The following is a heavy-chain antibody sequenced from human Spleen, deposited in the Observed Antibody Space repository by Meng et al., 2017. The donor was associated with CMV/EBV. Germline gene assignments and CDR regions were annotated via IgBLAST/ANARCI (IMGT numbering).Heavy chain of an antibody. D-gene: IGHD6-13*01. J-gene: IGHJ4*02. Sequence: GGSLRLSCAASGFTFSTYAMHWVRQAPGKGLEWVAIIWYDASIKYYADSVKGRFTISRDNSKNTMYLQMNSLRAEDTAVYYCAKGLSRSWCVGDYWGQGALVTVSS. CDR1: GFTFSTYA. V-gene: IGHV3-33*06. CDR3: AKGLSRSWCVGDY. CDR2: IWYDASIK.